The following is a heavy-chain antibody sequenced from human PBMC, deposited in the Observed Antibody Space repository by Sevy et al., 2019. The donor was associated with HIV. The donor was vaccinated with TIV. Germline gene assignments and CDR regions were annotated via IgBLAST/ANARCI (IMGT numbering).Heavy chain of an antibody. D-gene: IGHD4-17*01. J-gene: IGHJ4*02. Sequence: GGSLRLSCAASGFIFSSYEMTWVRQAPGKGLEWVSSISSRGSATYYANPVRGRFTIFRDNAENSLYLQMSSLRVEDTAVYYCARDLPPSATTVAHFDYWGQGTLVTVSS. V-gene: IGHV3-48*03. CDR3: ARDLPPSATTVAHFDY. CDR1: GFIFSSYE. CDR2: ISSRGSAT.